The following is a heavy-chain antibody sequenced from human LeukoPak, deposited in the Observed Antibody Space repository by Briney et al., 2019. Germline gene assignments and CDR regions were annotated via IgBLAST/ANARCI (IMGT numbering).Heavy chain of an antibody. J-gene: IGHJ3*02. CDR3: ARDSVVVNAFDI. D-gene: IGHD2-21*01. V-gene: IGHV4-59*12. Sequence: SETLSLTCTVSGGSISSYYWSWIRQPPGKGLEWIGYIYYSGSTNYNPSLKSRVTISVDTSKNQFFLKLSSVTAADTAVYYCARDSVVVNAFDIWGQGTMVTVSS. CDR1: GGSISSYY. CDR2: IYYSGST.